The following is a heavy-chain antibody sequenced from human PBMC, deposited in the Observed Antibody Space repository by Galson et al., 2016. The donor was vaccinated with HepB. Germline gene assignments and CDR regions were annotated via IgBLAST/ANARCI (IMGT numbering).Heavy chain of an antibody. Sequence: SLRLSCAASGFTFSNYAMSWVRQAPGKGLEWVSAISGSGGSPYYADSVKGRFTISRDNSKNTLYLQMNSLRLDDTAIYYCARGAPFDSWGQGTLVTVSS. CDR1: GFTFSNYA. CDR2: ISGSGGSP. V-gene: IGHV3-23*01. CDR3: ARGAPFDS. J-gene: IGHJ4*02.